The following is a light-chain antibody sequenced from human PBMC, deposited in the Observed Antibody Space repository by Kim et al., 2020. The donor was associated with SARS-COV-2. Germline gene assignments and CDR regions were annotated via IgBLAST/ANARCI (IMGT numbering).Light chain of an antibody. CDR1: GPDRGNNY. V-gene: IGLV1-51*01. CDR2: DNN. J-gene: IGLJ2*01. CDR3: GAWDSSLDALV. Sequence: GQKVTISCSEIGPDRGNNYVSWYQQPPGTAPKLLIYDNNERPSGIPDRFSGSKSGTSATLGITGLQTGDEADYYCGAWDSSLDALVFGGGTQLTVL.